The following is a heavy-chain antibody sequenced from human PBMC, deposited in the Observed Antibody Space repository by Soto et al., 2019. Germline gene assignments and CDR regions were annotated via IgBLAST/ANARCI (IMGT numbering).Heavy chain of an antibody. V-gene: IGHV3-7*01. CDR2: INRAASEE. J-gene: IGHJ4*02. CDR1: GFTLSNNW. D-gene: IGHD6-13*01. CDR3: AKGGSGSSWYWRD. Sequence: GGSLRLSCAASGFTLSNNWMTWVRQAPGKGLEWVANINRAASEEYYVDSVKGRFSISRDNAKNSLYLQMDSLKVDDTAVYYCAKGGSGSSWYWRDWGQGTLVTVSS.